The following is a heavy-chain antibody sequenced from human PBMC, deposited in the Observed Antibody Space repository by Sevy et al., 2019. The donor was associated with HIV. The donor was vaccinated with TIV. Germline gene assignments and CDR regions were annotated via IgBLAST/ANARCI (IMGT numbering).Heavy chain of an antibody. D-gene: IGHD3-22*01. CDR1: TFSVTDNY. V-gene: IGHV3-66*01. CDR2: IYSGGST. CDR3: ASDRYYDASGYYYYYYGLDV. J-gene: IGHJ6*02. Sequence: GGSLRLSCAASTFSVTDNYMSWVRQAPGKGLEWVSTIYSGGSTFYGDSVKGRFTIPRDNSKNTLYLQLNSLRAEDTAVDYCASDRYYDASGYYYYYYGLDVWGQGTTVTVSS.